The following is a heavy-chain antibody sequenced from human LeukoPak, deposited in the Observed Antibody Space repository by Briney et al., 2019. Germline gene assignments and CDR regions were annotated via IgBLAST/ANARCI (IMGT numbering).Heavy chain of an antibody. J-gene: IGHJ4*02. CDR2: IYSGGKT. Sequence: GGSLRLSCAASGFTVSSNYMSWVRQAPGKGLEWVSVIYSGGKTFYADSVKGRFTISRDNSKNTLYLQMNSLRAGDTAVYYCARGDPGAYWGQGTLVTVSS. D-gene: IGHD2-21*02. CDR1: GFTVSSNY. V-gene: IGHV3-53*01. CDR3: ARGDPGAY.